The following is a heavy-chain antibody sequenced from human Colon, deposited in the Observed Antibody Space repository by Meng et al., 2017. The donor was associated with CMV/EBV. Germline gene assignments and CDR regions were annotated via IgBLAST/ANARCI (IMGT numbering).Heavy chain of an antibody. Sequence: SLTCTVAGGSVSRGSYYWRWIRQPPGKGLEWIGYIYYSGSTNYNPSLKRRATISVDTSNNQFSLKLSSVTAADTAVYYCARGTGTSYYWGQGTLVTVSS. CDR1: GGSVSRGSYY. CDR3: ARGTGTSYY. V-gene: IGHV4-61*01. CDR2: IYYSGST. J-gene: IGHJ4*02. D-gene: IGHD1-1*01.